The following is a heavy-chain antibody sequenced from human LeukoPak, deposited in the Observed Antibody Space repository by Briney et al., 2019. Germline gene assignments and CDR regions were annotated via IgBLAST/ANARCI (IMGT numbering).Heavy chain of an antibody. Sequence: GGSLRLSCAASVFTFSSYWMHWVRQAPGKGLVWISRINTDGSNTRYEDTVKGRFTISRDTAKNTLYLQMNSLRAEDTAVYYCARDGYRTSQGAFDLWGQGTMVTVSS. CDR1: VFTFSSYW. CDR2: INTDGSNT. V-gene: IGHV3-74*01. D-gene: IGHD5-12*01. CDR3: ARDGYRTSQGAFDL. J-gene: IGHJ3*01.